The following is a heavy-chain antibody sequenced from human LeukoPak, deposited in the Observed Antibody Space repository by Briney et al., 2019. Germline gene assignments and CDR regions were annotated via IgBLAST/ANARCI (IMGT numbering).Heavy chain of an antibody. D-gene: IGHD7-27*01. CDR1: GYTFTSYY. CDR2: VNPSGGST. J-gene: IGHJ4*02. V-gene: IGHV1-46*01. Sequence: GESLKISCKGSGYTFTSYYMHWVRQAPGQGLEWMGIVNPSGGSTSYAQKFQGRVTMTRDTSTSTVYMELSSLRSEDTAVYYCASALGIGGYYFDYWGQGTLVTVSS. CDR3: ASALGIGGYYFDY.